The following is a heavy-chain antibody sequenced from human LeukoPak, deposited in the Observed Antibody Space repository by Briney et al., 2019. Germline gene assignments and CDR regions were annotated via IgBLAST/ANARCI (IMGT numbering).Heavy chain of an antibody. CDR3: AKGGPFATPGQWLVPFDY. Sequence: GGSLRLSCAASGFTFSSYAMGWVRQAPGKGLEWVSAISGSGGSTYYADSVKGRFTISRDNSKNTLYLQMNSLRAEDAAVYYCAKGGPFATPGQWLVPFDYWGQGTLVTVSS. J-gene: IGHJ4*02. CDR2: ISGSGGST. D-gene: IGHD6-19*01. CDR1: GFTFSSYA. V-gene: IGHV3-23*01.